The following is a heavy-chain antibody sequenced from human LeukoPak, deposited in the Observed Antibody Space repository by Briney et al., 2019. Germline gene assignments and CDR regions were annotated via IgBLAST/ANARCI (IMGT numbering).Heavy chain of an antibody. D-gene: IGHD2-2*01. CDR2: IWYDGSNK. J-gene: IGHJ6*03. CDR3: AKEGQYQLRYMDV. CDR1: GFTFSSYG. Sequence: GGSLRLSCAASGFTFSSYGMHWVRQAPGKGLEWVAVIWYDGSNKYYADSVKGRFTISRDNSKNTLYLQMNSLRAEDTAVYYCAKEGQYQLRYMDVWGKGTTVTVSS. V-gene: IGHV3-33*06.